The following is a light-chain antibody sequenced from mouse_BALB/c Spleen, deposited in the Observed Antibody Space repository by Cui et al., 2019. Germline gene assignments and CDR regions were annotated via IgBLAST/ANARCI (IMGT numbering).Light chain of an antibody. Sequence: NIVMTRSPISMSMSVGERVTFGCKASENVGTYVSWYQQKPEQSPKLLIYGASNRYTGVPDRFTGSGSATDFTLTISSVQAEDLADYHCGQSYSYPYTFGGGTKLEIK. J-gene: IGKJ2*01. CDR2: GAS. CDR1: ENVGTY. CDR3: GQSYSYPYT. V-gene: IGKV6-20*01.